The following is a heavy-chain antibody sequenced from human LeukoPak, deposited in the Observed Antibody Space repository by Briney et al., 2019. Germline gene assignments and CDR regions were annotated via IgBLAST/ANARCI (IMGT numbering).Heavy chain of an antibody. CDR2: IYSGGST. CDR3: ARGIVGDSPFDY. D-gene: IGHD1-26*01. J-gene: IGHJ4*02. CDR1: GFTVSNNY. Sequence: GGSLRLSCAASGFTVSNNYMTWVRQAPGKGLEWVSVIYSGGSTYYADSVKGRFTISRDNSKNTLYLQMNSLRAEDTAVYYCARGIVGDSPFDYWGQGTLVTVSS. V-gene: IGHV3-66*01.